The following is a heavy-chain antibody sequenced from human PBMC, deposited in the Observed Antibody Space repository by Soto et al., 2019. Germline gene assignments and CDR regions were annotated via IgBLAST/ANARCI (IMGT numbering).Heavy chain of an antibody. V-gene: IGHV3-23*01. D-gene: IGHD2-8*01. Sequence: GGSLRLSCAASGFTFSSYAMSWVRQAPGKGLEWVSAISGSGGSTYYADSVKGRFTISRDNSKNTLYLQMNSLRAEDTAVYYCARVEMVYSHGQSPFDPWGQGTLVTVSS. CDR1: GFTFSSYA. CDR2: ISGSGGST. CDR3: ARVEMVYSHGQSPFDP. J-gene: IGHJ5*02.